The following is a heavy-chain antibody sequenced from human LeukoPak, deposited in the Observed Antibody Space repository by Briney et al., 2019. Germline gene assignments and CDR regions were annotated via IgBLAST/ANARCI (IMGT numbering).Heavy chain of an antibody. Sequence: GESLKISCKGSGYSFTSYWIGWVRQMPGKGLEWMGIIYPGDSDTRYSPSVQGQVTISADKSISTAYLQWSSLKASDTDMYYCARHFGEYSSGPSVDYWGQGTLVTVSS. V-gene: IGHV5-51*01. CDR2: IYPGDSDT. D-gene: IGHD6-19*01. J-gene: IGHJ4*02. CDR1: GYSFTSYW. CDR3: ARHFGEYSSGPSVDY.